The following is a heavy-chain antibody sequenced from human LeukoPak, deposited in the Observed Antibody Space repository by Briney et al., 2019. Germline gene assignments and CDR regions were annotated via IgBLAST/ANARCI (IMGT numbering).Heavy chain of an antibody. CDR3: ARDLGYCSGGSCPGFDY. CDR2: IYYTGST. J-gene: IGHJ4*02. CDR1: GGSISNSSYY. V-gene: IGHV4-39*07. D-gene: IGHD2-15*01. Sequence: SETLSVTCTVSGGSISNSSYYWGWIRQPPGKGLEWLGSIYYTGSTYYNPSLKSRVTISVNTSKNQLSLKLSSVPAADTAVYYCARDLGYCSGGSCPGFDYWGQGTLVTVSS.